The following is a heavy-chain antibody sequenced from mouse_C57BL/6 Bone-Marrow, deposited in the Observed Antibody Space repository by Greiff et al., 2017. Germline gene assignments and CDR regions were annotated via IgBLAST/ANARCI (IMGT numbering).Heavy chain of an antibody. V-gene: IGHV10-1*01. D-gene: IGHD1-1*01. CDR1: GFSFNTYA. CDR2: IRSKSNNYAT. J-gene: IGHJ2*01. Sequence: EVQGVESGGGLVQPKGSLKLSCAASGFSFNTYAMNWVRQAPGKGLEWVARIRSKSNNYATYYADSVKDRFTISRDDSESMLYLQMNNLKTEDTAMYYCVRHGYYGSSFFDDWGQGTTLTVSS. CDR3: VRHGYYGSSFFDD.